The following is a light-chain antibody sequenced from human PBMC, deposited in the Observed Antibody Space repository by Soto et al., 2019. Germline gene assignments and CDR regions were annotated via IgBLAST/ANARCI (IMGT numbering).Light chain of an antibody. CDR2: GAS. V-gene: IGKV3-20*01. CDR3: QQYGSSPSFT. J-gene: IGKJ3*01. Sequence: EIVLTQSPGTLSLSPGERATLSCRASQSVSSSYLAWYQQKPGQAPRLLIYGASGRATGIPDRFSGSGSGTDFTITISRLEPDDFAVYYCQQYGSSPSFTVGPGNKVDIK. CDR1: QSVSSSY.